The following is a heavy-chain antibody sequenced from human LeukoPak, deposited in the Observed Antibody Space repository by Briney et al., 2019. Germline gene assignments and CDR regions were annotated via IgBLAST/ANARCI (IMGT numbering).Heavy chain of an antibody. V-gene: IGHV1-69*13. D-gene: IGHD2-15*01. J-gene: IGHJ4*02. CDR3: ARDGNCSGGSCSGLFDY. Sequence: VASVKVSCKASGGTFSSYAISWVRQAPGQGLEWMGGIIPIFGTANYAQKFQGRVTITADESTSTAYMELSNLRSEDTAVYYCARDGNCSGGSCSGLFDYWGQGTLVTVSS. CDR2: IIPIFGTA. CDR1: GGTFSSYA.